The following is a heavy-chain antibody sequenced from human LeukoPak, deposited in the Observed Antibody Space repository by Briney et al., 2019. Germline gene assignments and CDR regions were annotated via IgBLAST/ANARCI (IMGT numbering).Heavy chain of an antibody. J-gene: IGHJ4*02. Sequence: ASVKVSCKASGYTFTSYFIHWVRQAPGQGLEWMGIINPSGGSTNCAQKFQGRVTMTRDTSTSTVYMELSSLRSEDTAVYYCATAEFGGNSYFDYWGQGTLVTVSS. CDR3: ATAEFGGNSYFDY. V-gene: IGHV1-46*01. CDR2: INPSGGST. CDR1: GYTFTSYF. D-gene: IGHD4-23*01.